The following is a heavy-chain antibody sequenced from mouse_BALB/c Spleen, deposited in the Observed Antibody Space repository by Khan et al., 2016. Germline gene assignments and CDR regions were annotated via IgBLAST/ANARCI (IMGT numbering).Heavy chain of an antibody. CDR3: AKLTGTDAY. D-gene: IGHD4-1*01. CDR1: GYTFTNYG. Sequence: QIQLVQSGPELKKPGETVKISCKASGYTFTNYGMNWVKQAPGKGLKWMGWINTYTGEPTYADDFQGRFAFSLEASASKAYLQINNLQHEDTATYFCAKLTGTDAYWGQGTLVTVSA. CDR2: INTYTGEP. J-gene: IGHJ3*01. V-gene: IGHV9-3-1*01.